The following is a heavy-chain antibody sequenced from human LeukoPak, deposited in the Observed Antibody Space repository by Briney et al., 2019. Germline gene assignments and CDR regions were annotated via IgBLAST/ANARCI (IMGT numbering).Heavy chain of an antibody. CDR2: IYPGDSDS. CDR3: ASPHGSGSYYNPKL. CDR1: GFSFTNYW. V-gene: IGHV5-51*01. J-gene: IGHJ4*02. D-gene: IGHD3-10*01. Sequence: GESLKISCKASGFSFTNYWIGWVRQMPGKGLEWMGIIYPGDSDSRYSPSFQGQVTISADRSIGTTYLQWSSLKASDTAMYYCASPHGSGSYYNPKLWGQGTLVTVSS.